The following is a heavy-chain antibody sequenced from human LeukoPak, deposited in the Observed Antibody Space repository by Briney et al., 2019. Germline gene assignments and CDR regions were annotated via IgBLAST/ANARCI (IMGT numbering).Heavy chain of an antibody. CDR3: AREAHYYGSGSYYNPLDY. CDR2: ISYDGSNK. V-gene: IGHV3-30-3*01. J-gene: IGHJ4*02. Sequence: GGSLRLSCAASGFTFSSYAMHWVRQAPGKGLEWVAVISYDGSNKYYADSVKGRFTISRDNSKNTLYLQMNSLRAEDTAVYYCAREAHYYGSGSYYNPLDYWGQGTLVTVSS. D-gene: IGHD3-10*01. CDR1: GFTFSSYA.